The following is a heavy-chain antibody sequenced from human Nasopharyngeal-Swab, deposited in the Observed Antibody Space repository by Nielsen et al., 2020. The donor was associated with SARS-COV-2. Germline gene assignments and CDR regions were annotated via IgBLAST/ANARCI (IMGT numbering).Heavy chain of an antibody. Sequence: SETLSLTCSVSGDSISSSNWWSWVRQPPGKGLEWIGEIYRSASTNYNPSLKSRITISVDKSKNQFSLKLISVTAADTAVYYCARREWLQFDYWGPGILVTVSS. CDR1: GDSISSSNW. CDR2: IYRSAST. V-gene: IGHV4-4*02. D-gene: IGHD5-24*01. J-gene: IGHJ4*02. CDR3: ARREWLQFDY.